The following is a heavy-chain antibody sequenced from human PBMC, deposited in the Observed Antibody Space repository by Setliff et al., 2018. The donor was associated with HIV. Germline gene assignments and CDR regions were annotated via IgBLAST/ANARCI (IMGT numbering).Heavy chain of an antibody. Sequence: GGSLRLSCAASGFTFSTYAMGWVRQAPGKGLEWVSTSGNGGIIVYTDSVKGRFTMSRDNSKNTLFLVLTSLRPEDTAVYYCARGVRGVVNGMDVWGQGTTVTVSS. CDR2: SGNGGII. D-gene: IGHD3-10*01. CDR1: GFTFSTYA. CDR3: ARGVRGVVNGMDV. J-gene: IGHJ6*02. V-gene: IGHV3-23*01.